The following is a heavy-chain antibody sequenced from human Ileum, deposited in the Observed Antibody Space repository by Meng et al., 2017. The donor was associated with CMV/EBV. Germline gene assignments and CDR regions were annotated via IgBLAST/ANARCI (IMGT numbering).Heavy chain of an antibody. CDR2: IKEDGSER. D-gene: IGHD3-10*01. J-gene: IGHJ4*02. CDR3: ARENYYGSGSHSSFDY. Sequence: GESLKISCAASGFTFSSYWMSWVRQAPGKGLEWVANIKEDGSERYYVGSMKGRFTISRDNAKNSLYLQMNSLRAEDTAVYFCARENYYGSGSHSSFDYWGQGTLVTSPQ. CDR1: GFTFSSYW. V-gene: IGHV3-7*01.